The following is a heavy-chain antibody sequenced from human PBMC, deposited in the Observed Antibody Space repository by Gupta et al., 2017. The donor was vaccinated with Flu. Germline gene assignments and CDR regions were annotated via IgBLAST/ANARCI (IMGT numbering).Heavy chain of an antibody. CDR2: ISSSSSYI. CDR3: ARVDTAMDCFDY. Sequence: EVQLVESGGGLVKPGGSLRLSCAASGFTFSSYSMNWVRQAPGKGLEWVSSISSSSSYIYYADSVKGRFTISRDNAKNSLYLQMNSLRAEDTAVYYCARVDTAMDCFDYWGQGTLVTVSS. V-gene: IGHV3-21*01. D-gene: IGHD5-18*01. J-gene: IGHJ4*02. CDR1: GFTFSSYS.